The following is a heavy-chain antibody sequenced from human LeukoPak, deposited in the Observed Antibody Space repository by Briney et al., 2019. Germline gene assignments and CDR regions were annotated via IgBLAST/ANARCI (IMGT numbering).Heavy chain of an antibody. Sequence: SVKVSCKASGGTFSSNVISWVRQAPGQGLEWMGRIIPIIGTPDYAQKFQGRVTITADKSTNTAYMELTSLKYEDTAVYYCARAGGSSWYVSLYYWGQGTLVNVSS. CDR3: ARAGGSSWYVSLYY. V-gene: IGHV1-69*04. D-gene: IGHD6-13*01. CDR2: IIPIIGTP. CDR1: GGTFSSNV. J-gene: IGHJ4*02.